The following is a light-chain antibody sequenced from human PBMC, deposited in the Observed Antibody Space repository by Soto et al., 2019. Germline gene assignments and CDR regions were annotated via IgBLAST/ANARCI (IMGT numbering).Light chain of an antibody. CDR2: DAS. V-gene: IGKV1-5*01. Sequence: DIQMTQSPSTLSASVGDRVTITCRASQSISSWLAWYQQKPGKAPKLMIYDASSLDSGVPSRFSGSGSGTEFTLTISSLQPDDFATYYCQQDNSFGPGTKVDIK. CDR1: QSISSW. CDR3: QQDNS. J-gene: IGKJ3*01.